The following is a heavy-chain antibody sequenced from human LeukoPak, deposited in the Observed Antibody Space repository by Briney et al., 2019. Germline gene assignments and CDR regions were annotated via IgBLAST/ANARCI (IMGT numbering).Heavy chain of an antibody. CDR3: ARDLDSSGYYYFDY. CDR2: INPSGGST. CDR1: GGTFSSYA. Sequence: ASVKVSCKASGGTFSSYAISWVRQAPGQGLEWMGIINPSGGSTSYAQKFQGRVTMTRDMSTSTVYMELSSLRSEDTAVYYCARDLDSSGYYYFDYWGQGTLVTVSS. V-gene: IGHV1-46*01. D-gene: IGHD3-22*01. J-gene: IGHJ4*02.